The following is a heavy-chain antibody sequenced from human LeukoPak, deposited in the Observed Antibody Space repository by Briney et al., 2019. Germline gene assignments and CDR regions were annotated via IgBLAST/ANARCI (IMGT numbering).Heavy chain of an antibody. J-gene: IGHJ3*02. D-gene: IGHD5-24*01. CDR3: AREGESRWLQLWGDAFDI. CDR1: GGSISTSNW. V-gene: IGHV4-4*02. Sequence: PSETLSLTCAVSGGSISTSNWWSWVRQPPGKGLEWIGKIYHSGSTNYNPSLKSRVTISVDKSKNQFSLKLSSVTAADTAVYYCAREGESRWLQLWGDAFDIWGQGTMVTVSS. CDR2: IYHSGST.